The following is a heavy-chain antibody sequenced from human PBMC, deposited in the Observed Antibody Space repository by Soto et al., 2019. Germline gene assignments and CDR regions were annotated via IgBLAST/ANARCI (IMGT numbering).Heavy chain of an antibody. V-gene: IGHV3-23*01. CDR2: ISPSASDT. J-gene: IGHJ4*02. Sequence: VGSLRLSWAASGFRFSTSSMGWVRQPPGKGLEWVSAISPSASDTLYADSVKGRFTISRDNSQNTLFLQMTSLRADDTALYYCAKGAWLDNWGRGTLVTVSS. D-gene: IGHD5-12*01. CDR3: AKGAWLDN. CDR1: GFRFSTSS.